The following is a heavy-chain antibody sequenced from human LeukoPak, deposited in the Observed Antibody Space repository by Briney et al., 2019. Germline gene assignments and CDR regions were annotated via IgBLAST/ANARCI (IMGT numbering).Heavy chain of an antibody. CDR1: GGSISSGGYY. CDR3: ARVAYGDLLWYFDY. V-gene: IGHV4-31*03. Sequence: HPSETLSLTCTVSGGSISSGGYYWSWIRQHPGKGLEWIGYIYYSGSTYYNPSLKSRVTISVDTSKNQFSLKLSSVTAADTAVYYCARVAYGDLLWYFDYWGQGTLVTVPS. J-gene: IGHJ4*02. D-gene: IGHD4-17*01. CDR2: IYYSGST.